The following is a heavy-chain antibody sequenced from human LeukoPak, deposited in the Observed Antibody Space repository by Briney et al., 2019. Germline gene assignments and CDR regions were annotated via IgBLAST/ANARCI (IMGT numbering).Heavy chain of an antibody. V-gene: IGHV6-1*01. CDR2: TYYRSKWYN. Sequence: SQTLSLTCAISGDSVSSNSAAWNWIRQSPSRGLEWLGRTYYRSKWYNDYAASVKSRITINPDTSKNQFSLQLNSVTPEDTAVYYSARGSGWGVPAPLDYWGQGTLVTVSS. J-gene: IGHJ4*02. CDR1: GDSVSSNSAA. CDR3: ARGSGWGVPAPLDY. D-gene: IGHD2-2*01.